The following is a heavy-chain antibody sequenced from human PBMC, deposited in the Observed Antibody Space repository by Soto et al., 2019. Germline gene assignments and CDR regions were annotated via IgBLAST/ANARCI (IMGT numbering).Heavy chain of an antibody. CDR2: IKSKTDGGTT. CDR3: TTDTRVSRITMIGNYYYGMVV. V-gene: IGHV3-15*07. Sequence: GGSLRLSCAASGFTFSNAWLNWVRQAPGKGLEWVGRIKSKTDGGTTDYAAPVKGRFTISRDDSKNTLYLQMNSLKTEDTAVYYCTTDTRVSRITMIGNYYYGMVVWGQGTTVTVSS. D-gene: IGHD3-22*01. CDR1: GFTFSNAW. J-gene: IGHJ6*02.